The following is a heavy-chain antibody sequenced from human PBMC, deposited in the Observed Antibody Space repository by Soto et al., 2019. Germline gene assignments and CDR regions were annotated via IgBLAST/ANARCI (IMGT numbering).Heavy chain of an antibody. CDR3: ASHISANPAS. CDR2: ISPYNGNT. V-gene: IGHV1-18*01. Sequence: QVQLVQSGPEVKKPGASVKVSCKASGYTFTSYGISWVRQAPGQGLEWMGWISPYNGNTNYAQTLQGRVTMTTDTSTSTASMELRSLRSDDPGVYYCASHISANPASWAQGTLVTVSS. CDR1: GYTFTSYG. J-gene: IGHJ5*02. D-gene: IGHD3-22*01.